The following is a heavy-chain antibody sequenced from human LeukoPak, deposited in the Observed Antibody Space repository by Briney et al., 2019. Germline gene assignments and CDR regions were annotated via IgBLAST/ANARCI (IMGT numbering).Heavy chain of an antibody. CDR1: GGSISSSSYY. CDR2: IYYSGST. J-gene: IGHJ4*02. CDR3: ARQAVAGDFDY. D-gene: IGHD6-19*01. Sequence: NPSETLSLTCTVSGGSISSSSYYWGWIRQPPGKGLEWIGSIYYSGSTYYNPSLKSRVTISVDTSENQFSLKLSSVTAADTAVYYCARQAVAGDFDYWGQGTLVTVSS. V-gene: IGHV4-39*01.